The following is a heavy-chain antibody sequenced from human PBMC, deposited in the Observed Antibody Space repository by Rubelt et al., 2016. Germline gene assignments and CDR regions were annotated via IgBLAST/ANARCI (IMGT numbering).Heavy chain of an antibody. J-gene: IGHJ4*02. V-gene: IGHV1-18*01. CDR3: ARAIPVRY. D-gene: IGHD3-10*01. Sequence: ISAYNGNTNYAQKLQGRVTMTTDTSTSTAYMELRSLRSDDTAVYYCARAIPVRYWGQGTLVTVSS. CDR2: ISAYNGNT.